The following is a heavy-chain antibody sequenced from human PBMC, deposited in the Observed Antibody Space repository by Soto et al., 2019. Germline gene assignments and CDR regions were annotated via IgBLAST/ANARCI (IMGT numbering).Heavy chain of an antibody. Sequence: EVQLLESGGGLVQPGGSLRLSCAASGFTFSGYAMSWVRQAQGKGLEWVSAIGSGSPFYADSVKGRFTISRDNANSMLYLQMNSLRADDTAVYFCAQDLGSSWYHYNSFAPGGQGTLVTVSS. CDR3: AQDLGSSWYHYNSFAP. J-gene: IGHJ5*02. V-gene: IGHV3-23*01. CDR1: GFTFSGYA. D-gene: IGHD6-13*01. CDR2: IGSGSP.